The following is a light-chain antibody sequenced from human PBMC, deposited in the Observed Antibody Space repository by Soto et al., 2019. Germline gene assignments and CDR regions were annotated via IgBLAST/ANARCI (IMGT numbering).Light chain of an antibody. CDR3: QQRSDWPLT. CDR2: DAS. J-gene: IGKJ4*01. V-gene: IGKV3-11*01. CDR1: QSVSSY. Sequence: EIVLTQSPATLSLSPGERATLSCRASQSVSSYLAWYQQKPGQAPRLLIYDASNRATGIPPRFSGSGSATAFTLTISSLEAEDFAVYYCQQRSDWPLTFDGGTKVEIK.